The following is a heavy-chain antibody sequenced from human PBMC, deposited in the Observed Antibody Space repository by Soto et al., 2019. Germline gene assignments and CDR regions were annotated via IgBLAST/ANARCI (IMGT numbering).Heavy chain of an antibody. J-gene: IGHJ5*02. CDR2: IYYSGST. CDR3: ARDTYYDILTGYYRPEGFDP. CDR1: GGSISSGGYY. Sequence: PSETLSLTCTVSGGSISSGGYYWSWIRQHPGKGLEWIGYIYYSGSTYYNPSLKSRVTISVDTSKNQFSLKLSSVTAADTAVYYCARDTYYDILTGYYRPEGFDPWGQGTLVTVSS. V-gene: IGHV4-31*03. D-gene: IGHD3-9*01.